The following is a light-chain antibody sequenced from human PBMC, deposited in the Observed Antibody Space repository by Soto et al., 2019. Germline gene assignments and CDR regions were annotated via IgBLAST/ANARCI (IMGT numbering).Light chain of an antibody. CDR3: QQYNNWPWT. CDR1: QSVSSN. Sequence: EIVMTQSPATLSVSPGERATLSCRASQSVSSNLAWYQQKPGQAPRLLIYGASTRATGIPARFSGSGSGTEFTLITSSLQPEDFAVYYLQQYNNWPWTFGQGTKVEI. V-gene: IGKV3-15*01. J-gene: IGKJ1*01. CDR2: GAS.